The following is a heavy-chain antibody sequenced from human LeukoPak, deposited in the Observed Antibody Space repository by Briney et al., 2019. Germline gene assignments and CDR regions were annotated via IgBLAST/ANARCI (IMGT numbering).Heavy chain of an antibody. CDR1: GFTFSSYW. CDR3: TRQLVGEDFDY. Sequence: GGSLRLSCAASGFTFSSYWMHWVRQAPGKGLVWVSRIISDGSTTSYADSVKGRFAISRDNAKNTLYLQMNSLRAEDTAVYYCTRQLVGEDFDYWGQGTLVTVSS. V-gene: IGHV3-74*01. CDR2: IISDGSTT. J-gene: IGHJ4*02. D-gene: IGHD3-16*01.